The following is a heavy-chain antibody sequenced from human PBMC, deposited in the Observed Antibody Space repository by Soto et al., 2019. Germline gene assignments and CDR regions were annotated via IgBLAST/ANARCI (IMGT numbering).Heavy chain of an antibody. CDR3: ARGSKAAGDWFDP. CDR1: GGTFSSYA. V-gene: IGHV1-69*13. D-gene: IGHD4-4*01. J-gene: IGHJ5*02. CDR2: IIPIFGTA. Sequence: SVKVSCKASGGTFSSYAISWVRQAPGKGLEWMGGIIPIFGTANYAQKFQGRVTITADESTSTAYMELSSLRYEDTAVYYCARGSKAAGDWFDPWGQGTLVTVSS.